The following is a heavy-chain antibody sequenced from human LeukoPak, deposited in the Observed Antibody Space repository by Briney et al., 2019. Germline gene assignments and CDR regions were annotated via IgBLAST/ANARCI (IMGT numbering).Heavy chain of an antibody. D-gene: IGHD5-24*01. CDR3: VRDNAYTFDY. CDR1: GFTFSSYS. Sequence: GGSLRLSRAASGFTFSSYSMNWVRQVPGKGLMWVAHINTNGDSANYADSVKGRFTISRGNAKSTLSLQMNSLRAEDTAIYYCVRDNAYTFDYWGQGTLVTVSS. CDR2: INTNGDSA. V-gene: IGHV3-74*01. J-gene: IGHJ4*01.